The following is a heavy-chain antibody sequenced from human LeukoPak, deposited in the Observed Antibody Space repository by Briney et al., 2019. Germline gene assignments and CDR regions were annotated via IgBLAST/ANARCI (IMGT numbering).Heavy chain of an antibody. CDR1: GGSISSSNW. D-gene: IGHD2-2*01. V-gene: IGHV4-4*02. Sequence: SETLSLTCAASGGSISSSNWWSWVRQPPGKGLEWIGEIYHSGSTNYNPSLKSRVTISVDKSKNQFSLKLSSVTAADTAVYYCARDLSAGYCSSTSCPFYYWGQGTLVTVSS. J-gene: IGHJ4*02. CDR3: ARDLSAGYCSSTSCPFYY. CDR2: IYHSGST.